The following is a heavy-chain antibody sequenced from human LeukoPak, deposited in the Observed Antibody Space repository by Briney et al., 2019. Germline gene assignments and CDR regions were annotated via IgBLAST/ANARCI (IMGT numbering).Heavy chain of an antibody. CDR3: ARLQEYSGSSYDY. Sequence: GGSLRLSCAASGFTFSSYAMHWVRQAPGKGLEGVAVISYDGSNKYYADSVKGRFTISRDNSKNTLYLQMNSLRAEDTAVYYCARLQEYSGSSYDYWGQGTLVTVSS. V-gene: IGHV3-30*04. J-gene: IGHJ4*02. CDR2: ISYDGSNK. D-gene: IGHD1-26*01. CDR1: GFTFSSYA.